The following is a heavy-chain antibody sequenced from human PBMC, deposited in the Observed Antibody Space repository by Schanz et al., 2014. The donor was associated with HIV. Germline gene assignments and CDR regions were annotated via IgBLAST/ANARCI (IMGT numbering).Heavy chain of an antibody. CDR2: ISYDGTNK. Sequence: QVQLVESGGGVVQPGRSLRLSCAASGFTFDSYGIHWVRQAPGKGLEWVAVISYDGTNKKFADSVKGRFTISRDNSKNTLYLQAKSLRPEDTAVYYCAKVAIHSSGWLPFDYWGQGTLVTVSS. J-gene: IGHJ4*02. D-gene: IGHD6-19*01. CDR1: GFTFDSYG. CDR3: AKVAIHSSGWLPFDY. V-gene: IGHV3-30*18.